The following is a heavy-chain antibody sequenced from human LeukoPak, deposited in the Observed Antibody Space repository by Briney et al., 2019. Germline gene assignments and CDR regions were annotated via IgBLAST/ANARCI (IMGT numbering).Heavy chain of an antibody. D-gene: IGHD5-18*01. V-gene: IGHV3-66*01. CDR2: IYSGGTT. CDR3: ARSPGYSYGY. Sequence: GGSLRLSCAASGFTVSNNYMSWVRQAPGKGLEGVSLIYSGGTTSCTDSVRDRFTISRDDSKNTLYLQMNSLRAEDTAVYYCARSPGYSYGYWGQGTLVTVSS. CDR1: GFTVSNNY. J-gene: IGHJ4*02.